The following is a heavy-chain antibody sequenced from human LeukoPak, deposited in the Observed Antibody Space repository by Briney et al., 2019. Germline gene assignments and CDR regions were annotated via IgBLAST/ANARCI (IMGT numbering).Heavy chain of an antibody. CDR2: INSDGRDT. V-gene: IGHV3-74*01. D-gene: IGHD1-20*01. J-gene: IGHJ4*02. Sequence: PGGSLRLSCAASGFTFSNYYVHWVRQPPGKGLVWVSRINSDGRDTGYVDSVKGRFTISRDNAKNTMYLQMNSLRAEDTAVYYCATFGFNWNLGYWGQGTLVTVSS. CDR3: ATFGFNWNLGY. CDR1: GFTFSNYY.